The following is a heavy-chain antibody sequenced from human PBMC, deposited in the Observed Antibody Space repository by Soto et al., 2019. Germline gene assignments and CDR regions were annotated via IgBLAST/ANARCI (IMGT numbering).Heavy chain of an antibody. Sequence: PGGSLRLSCAASGFTFSDYYMSWIRQAPGKGLEWVSYISSSSSYTNYADSVKGRFTISRDNAKNSLYLQMNSLRAEDTAVYYCARDLPVYYYDSSGSGLSDYWGQGTLVTVSS. CDR3: ARDLPVYYYDSSGSGLSDY. CDR1: GFTFSDYY. V-gene: IGHV3-11*06. D-gene: IGHD3-22*01. J-gene: IGHJ4*02. CDR2: ISSSSSYT.